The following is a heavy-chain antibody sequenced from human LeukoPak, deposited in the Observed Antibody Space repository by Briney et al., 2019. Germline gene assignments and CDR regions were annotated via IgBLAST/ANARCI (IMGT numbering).Heavy chain of an antibody. Sequence: GGSLRLSCAASGFTFSSSAMSWVRQAPGKGLEWVSSISGSGGSPYYADSVKGRFTISRDNSKNTLYLQMNSLRAEDTAVYYCAKGPLLRSPYYYYMAVWGKGTTVTVSS. CDR2: ISGSGGSP. D-gene: IGHD5/OR15-5a*01. CDR1: GFTFSSSA. CDR3: AKGPLLRSPYYYYMAV. V-gene: IGHV3-23*01. J-gene: IGHJ6*03.